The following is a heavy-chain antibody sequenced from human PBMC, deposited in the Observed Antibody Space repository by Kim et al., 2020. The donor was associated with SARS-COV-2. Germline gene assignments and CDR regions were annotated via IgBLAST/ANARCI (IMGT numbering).Heavy chain of an antibody. V-gene: IGHV3-49*03. CDR3: SRGGIVGLDY. CDR1: GFTFGDHA. Sequence: GGSLRLSCTASGFTFGDHAMSWFRQAPGKGLEWVGFIRSKVYGGTTEYAASVRGRFTLSRDDSKSVAYLQMNSLTTEDTAVYYCSRGGIVGLDYWGQGTLVTVSS. D-gene: IGHD2-15*01. CDR2: IRSKVYGGTT. J-gene: IGHJ4*02.